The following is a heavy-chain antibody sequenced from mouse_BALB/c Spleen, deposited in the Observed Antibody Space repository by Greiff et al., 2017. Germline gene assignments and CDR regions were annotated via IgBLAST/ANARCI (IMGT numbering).Heavy chain of an antibody. V-gene: IGHV14-3*02. J-gene: IGHJ3*01. D-gene: IGHD2-14*01. CDR2: IDPANGNT. Sequence: VQLQQSGAELVKPGASVKLSCTASGFNIKDTYMHWVKQRPEQGLEWIGRIDPANGNTKYDPKFQGKATITADTSSNTAYLQLSSLTSEDTAVYYCASNRYDAWFAYWGQGTLVTVSA. CDR3: ASNRYDAWFAY. CDR1: GFNIKDTY.